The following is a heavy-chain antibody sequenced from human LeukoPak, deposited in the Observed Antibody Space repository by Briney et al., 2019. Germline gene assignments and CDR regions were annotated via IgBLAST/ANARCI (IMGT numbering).Heavy chain of an antibody. CDR1: GYTFTGYY. V-gene: IGHV1-2*02. CDR3: ARDAVQTYYNGSGSYWPDY. D-gene: IGHD3-10*01. Sequence: ASVKVSCKASGYTFTGYYMHWVRQAPGQGLEWMGWINPNSGGTNYAQKFQGRVTMTRDTSISTAYMELSRLRSDDTAVYYCARDAVQTYYNGSGSYWPDYWGQGTLVTVSS. CDR2: INPNSGGT. J-gene: IGHJ4*02.